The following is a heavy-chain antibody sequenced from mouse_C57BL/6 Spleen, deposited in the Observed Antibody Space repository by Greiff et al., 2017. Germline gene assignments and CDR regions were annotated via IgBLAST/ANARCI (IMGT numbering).Heavy chain of an antibody. D-gene: IGHD1-1*01. CDR3: ARGASTVVAGFDY. Sequence: EVQRVESGPGLVKPSQSLSLTCSVTGYSITSGYYWNWIRQFPGNKLEWMGYISYDGSNNYNPSLKNRISITRGTSKDQFFLKLNSVTTEDTATYYCARGASTVVAGFDYWGQGTTLTVSS. J-gene: IGHJ2*01. V-gene: IGHV3-6*01. CDR2: ISYDGSN. CDR1: GYSITSGYY.